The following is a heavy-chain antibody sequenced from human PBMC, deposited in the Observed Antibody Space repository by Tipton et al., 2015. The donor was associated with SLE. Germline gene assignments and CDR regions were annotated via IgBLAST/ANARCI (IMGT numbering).Heavy chain of an antibody. CDR3: ANGYSSSWYYFDY. V-gene: IGHV3-23*01. J-gene: IGHJ4*02. CDR2: IRGGASGT. D-gene: IGHD6-13*01. Sequence: SLRLSCAASGFTFSTYAMTWVRQAPGKGLEWVSAIRGGASGTYYTDSVRGRFSISRDDSKNTVYLQMSSLKAEDTAVYYCANGYSSSWYYFDYWGQGTLVTVSS. CDR1: GFTFSTYA.